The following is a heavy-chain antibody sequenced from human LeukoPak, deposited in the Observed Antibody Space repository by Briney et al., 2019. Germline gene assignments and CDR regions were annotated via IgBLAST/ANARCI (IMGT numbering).Heavy chain of an antibody. Sequence: PGGSLRLSCAASGFTFSSYAMSWVRQAPGKGLEWVSAISGSGGSTYYADSVKGRFTISRDNSKNTLYLQMNSLRAEDTAVYYCARVRGAGLQYYYMDVWGKGTTVTVSS. CDR3: ARVRGAGLQYYYMDV. CDR1: GFTFSSYA. V-gene: IGHV3-23*01. J-gene: IGHJ6*03. D-gene: IGHD1-26*01. CDR2: ISGSGGST.